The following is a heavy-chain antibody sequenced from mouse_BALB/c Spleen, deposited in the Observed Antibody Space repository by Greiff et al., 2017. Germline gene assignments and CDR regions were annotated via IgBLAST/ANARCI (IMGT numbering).Heavy chain of an antibody. CDR1: GDSITSGY. J-gene: IGHJ4*01. Sequence: VQLQQSGPSLVKPSQTLSLTCSVTGDSITSGYWNWIRKFPGNKLEYMGYISYSGSTYYNPSLKSRISITRDTSKNQYYLQLNSVTTEDTATYYCARLGDGYYLYAMDYWGQGTSVTVSS. CDR3: ARLGDGYYLYAMDY. D-gene: IGHD2-3*01. V-gene: IGHV3-8*02. CDR2: ISYSGST.